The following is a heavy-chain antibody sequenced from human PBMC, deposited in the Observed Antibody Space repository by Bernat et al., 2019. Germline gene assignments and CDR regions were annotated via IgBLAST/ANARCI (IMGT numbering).Heavy chain of an antibody. CDR2: IRINWGST. J-gene: IGHJ3*02. CDR1: GFTFRSYA. CDR3: ARSFSYSSSSGAFDI. V-gene: IGHV3-64*01. Sequence: EVQLVESGGGLVQPGGSLRLSCAASGFTFRSYAMHWVRQAPGKGLEYVSAIRINWGSTYYANSVKGRFTISRDNSKNTLYLQMGSLRAEDMSVYYCARSFSYSSSSGAFDIWGQGTMVTVSS. D-gene: IGHD6-13*01.